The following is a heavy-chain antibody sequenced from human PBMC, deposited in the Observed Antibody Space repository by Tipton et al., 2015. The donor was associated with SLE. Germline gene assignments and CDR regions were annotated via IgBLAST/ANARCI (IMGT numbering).Heavy chain of an antibody. J-gene: IGHJ3*02. V-gene: IGHV3-21*01. CDR3: ARGLLSITHALDI. CDR1: GFTFSSYS. D-gene: IGHD3-3*02. CDR2: ISSSSSYI. Sequence: SLRLXCAASGFTFSSYSMNWVRQAPGKGLEWVSSISSSSSYIYYADSVKGRFTISRDNAKNSLYLQMNSLRAEDTAVYYCARGLLSITHALDIWGQGTMVTVSS.